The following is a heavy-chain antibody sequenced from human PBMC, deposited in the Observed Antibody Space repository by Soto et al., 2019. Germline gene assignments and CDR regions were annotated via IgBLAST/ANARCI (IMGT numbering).Heavy chain of an antibody. J-gene: IGHJ4*02. CDR1: GGSISSYY. CDR2: IYYSGST. V-gene: IGHV4-59*12. D-gene: IGHD6-6*01. Sequence: PSETLSLTCTVSGGSISSYYWSWIRQPPGKGLEWIGYIYYSGSTNYNPSLKSRVTISVDTSKNQFSLKLSSVTAADTAVYYCARRDAYSSSSFWYWGQGTLVTVSS. CDR3: ARRDAYSSSSFWY.